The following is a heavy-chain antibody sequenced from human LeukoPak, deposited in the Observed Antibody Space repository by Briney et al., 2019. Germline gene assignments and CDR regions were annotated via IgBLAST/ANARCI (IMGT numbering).Heavy chain of an antibody. V-gene: IGHV3-23*01. Sequence: GGSLRLSCAASGFTFSSYAMSWVRQAPGKGLEWVSAISGSGGSTYYADSVKGRFTISRDNAKNSLYLQMNSLRAEDTAVYYCARVVGTMVRGVIPFDYWGQGTLVTVSS. J-gene: IGHJ4*02. CDR1: GFTFSSYA. CDR3: ARVVGTMVRGVIPFDY. CDR2: ISGSGGST. D-gene: IGHD3-10*01.